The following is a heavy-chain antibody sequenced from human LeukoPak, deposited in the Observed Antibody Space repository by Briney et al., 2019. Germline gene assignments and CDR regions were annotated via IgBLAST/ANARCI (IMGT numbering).Heavy chain of an antibody. V-gene: IGHV4-39*07. J-gene: IGHJ4*02. D-gene: IGHD3-10*01. CDR3: ARGEVREGFDY. CDR2: IYYSGST. Sequence: SETLSLTCTVSGGSISSSSYYWGWIRQPPGKGLEWIGSIYYSGSTYYNPSLKSRVTISVDTSKNQFSLKLSSVTAADTAVYYCARGEVREGFDYWGQGTLVTVSS. CDR1: GGSISSSSYY.